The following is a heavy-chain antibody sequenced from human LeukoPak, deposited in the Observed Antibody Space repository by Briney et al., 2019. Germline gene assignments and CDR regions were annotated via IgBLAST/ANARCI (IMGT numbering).Heavy chain of an antibody. CDR3: ARGQQLVTPGNPYYYYGMDV. CDR2: ISSSSSYI. CDR1: GFTFSSYA. V-gene: IGHV3-21*01. J-gene: IGHJ6*02. Sequence: GGSLRLSCAASGFTFSSYAMSWVRQAPGKGLEWVSSISSSSSYIYYADSVKGRFTISRDNAKNSLYLQMNSLRAEDTAVYYCARGQQLVTPGNPYYYYGMDVWGQGTTVTVSS. D-gene: IGHD6-13*01.